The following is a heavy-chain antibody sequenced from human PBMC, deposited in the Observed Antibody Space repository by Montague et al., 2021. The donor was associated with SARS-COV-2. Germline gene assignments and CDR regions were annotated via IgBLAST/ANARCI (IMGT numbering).Heavy chain of an antibody. Sequence: CAISGDSVSSNSAAWNWTRQSPSEGLEWLGRTYYRSKWYTDYAPSVKTRITITPDTSNNQFSLHLNSVTPGDTAVYYCAREGTVPGPRGIYFDDWGQGTLVTVSS. J-gene: IGHJ4*02. CDR2: TYYRSKWYT. CDR3: AREGTVPGPRGIYFDD. V-gene: IGHV6-1*01. D-gene: IGHD1-1*01. CDR1: GDSVSSNSAA.